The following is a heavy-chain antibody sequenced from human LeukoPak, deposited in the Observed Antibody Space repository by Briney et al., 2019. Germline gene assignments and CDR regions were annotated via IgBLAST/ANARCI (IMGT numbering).Heavy chain of an antibody. CDR1: GFTFSVYW. CDR3: ARGTIWYGVVAYYFDY. J-gene: IGHJ4*02. CDR2: ISNDGSST. V-gene: IGHV3-74*01. D-gene: IGHD3-3*01. Sequence: GGSLRLSCAASGFTFSVYWMHWVRQAPGKGLVWVSRISNDGSSTTYADSVKGRFTISRDNAKNSLYLQMNSLRAEDTAVYYCARGTIWYGVVAYYFDYWGQGTLVTVSS.